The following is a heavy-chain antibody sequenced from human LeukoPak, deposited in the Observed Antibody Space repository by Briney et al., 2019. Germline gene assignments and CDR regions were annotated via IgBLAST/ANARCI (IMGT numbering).Heavy chain of an antibody. CDR2: INPNSGGT. CDR3: ARESTNGVLFDY. D-gene: IGHD2-8*01. J-gene: IGHJ4*02. V-gene: IGHV1-2*02. Sequence: ASVKVSCKASGYTFTGYYMHWVRQAPGQGLEWMGWINPNSGGTNYAQKFQGGVTMTRDTSISTAYMELSRLRSDDTAVYYCARESTNGVLFDYWGQGTLVTVSS. CDR1: GYTFTGYY.